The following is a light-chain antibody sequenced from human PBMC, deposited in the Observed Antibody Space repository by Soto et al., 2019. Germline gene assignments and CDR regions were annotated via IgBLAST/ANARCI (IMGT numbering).Light chain of an antibody. CDR2: GAS. Sequence: IVLTQSPGTLSLSPGERATLSRRASQSVSSSYLAWYQQKPGQAPRLLIYGASSRATGIPDRFSGIGSGTDFTLTISRLETADFAVYYGQQYGSSPPITFCQGTRLEIK. CDR1: QSVSSSY. J-gene: IGKJ5*01. CDR3: QQYGSSPPIT. V-gene: IGKV3-20*01.